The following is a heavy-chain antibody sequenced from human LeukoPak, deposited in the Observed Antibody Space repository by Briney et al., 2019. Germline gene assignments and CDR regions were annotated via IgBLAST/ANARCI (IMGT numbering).Heavy chain of an antibody. CDR1: GFTFGSHW. J-gene: IGHJ4*02. D-gene: IGHD6-13*01. Sequence: PRGSLRLSCGASGFTFGSHWMGWVRQGPGKGLEWVGNIKEDGSQTYYADSVRGRLTISRDNAKNSLYLQIHSLRAEDTAVYYCARESSSWGDYWGQGALVTVSS. V-gene: IGHV3-7*04. CDR3: ARESSSWGDY. CDR2: IKEDGSQT.